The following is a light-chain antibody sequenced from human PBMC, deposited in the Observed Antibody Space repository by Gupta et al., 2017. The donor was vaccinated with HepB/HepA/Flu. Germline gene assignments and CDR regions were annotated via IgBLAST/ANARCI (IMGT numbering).Light chain of an antibody. Sequence: SYELTQPPSVSVFPGQTTRITCSGDVLPKQYAYWYQQKPGQAPVLVIYKDYERPSGIPERFSGSSSGTTATLTISEVQAEDEADYYCQSADSSGTYPWVFGGGTKLTVL. V-gene: IGLV3-25*03. CDR2: KDY. CDR1: VLPKQY. CDR3: QSADSSGTYPWV. J-gene: IGLJ3*02.